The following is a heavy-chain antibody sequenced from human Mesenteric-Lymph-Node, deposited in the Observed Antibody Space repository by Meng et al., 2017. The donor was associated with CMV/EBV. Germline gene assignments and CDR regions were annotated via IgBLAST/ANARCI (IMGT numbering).Heavy chain of an antibody. Sequence: YTFSHYTIHWVRQTPGQRLEWMGWIDASNGNTKNSQNFQGRLTITTDTSANTAYMELSSLTSGDTAVYYCARDPLRDGRFLAYHFDHWGQGTLVTVSS. CDR3: ARDPLRDGRFLAYHFDH. CDR1: YTFSHYT. V-gene: IGHV1-3*01. J-gene: IGHJ4*02. CDR2: IDASNGNT. D-gene: IGHD5-24*01.